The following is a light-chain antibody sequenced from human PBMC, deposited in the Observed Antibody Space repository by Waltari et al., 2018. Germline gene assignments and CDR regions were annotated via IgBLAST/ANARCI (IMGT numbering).Light chain of an antibody. V-gene: IGLV2-14*03. J-gene: IGLJ2*01. CDR3: SSYMDSSTLEL. Sequence: QSALTQPASVSGSPGQSITISCTGTSSDIGGYNYFSWYQQVPGKAPKLMIYDVSNPPSGVSSRFSGSKSGNTASLTISGLQAEDEADYFCSSYMDSSTLELFGGGTSLTVL. CDR1: SSDIGGYNY. CDR2: DVS.